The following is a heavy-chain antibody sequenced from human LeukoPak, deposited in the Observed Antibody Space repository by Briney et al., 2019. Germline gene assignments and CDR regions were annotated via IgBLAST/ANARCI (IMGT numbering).Heavy chain of an antibody. D-gene: IGHD1-7*01. CDR3: ARDSSGTTFDY. CDR1: GFTFSSYS. Sequence: GGSLRLSCAASGFTFSSYSMNWVRQAPGKGLEWVGQISQDGSEKYFVDSVRGRFTFSRDNAKNSLYLQMNSLRAEDTAVYYCARDSSGTTFDYWGQGTLVTVSS. V-gene: IGHV3-7*01. CDR2: ISQDGSEK. J-gene: IGHJ4*02.